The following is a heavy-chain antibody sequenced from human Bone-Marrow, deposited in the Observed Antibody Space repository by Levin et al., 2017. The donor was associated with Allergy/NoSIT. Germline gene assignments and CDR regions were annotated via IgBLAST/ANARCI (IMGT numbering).Heavy chain of an antibody. CDR2: ISSSGSTI. Sequence: GGSLRLSCAASGFTFSSYEMNWVRQAPGKGLEWVSYISSSGSTIYYADSVKGRFTISRDNAKNSLYLQMNSLRAEDTAVYYCARDLLGPSYCGGDCSNWFDPWGQGTLVTVSS. J-gene: IGHJ5*02. D-gene: IGHD2-21*02. CDR3: ARDLLGPSYCGGDCSNWFDP. CDR1: GFTFSSYE. V-gene: IGHV3-48*03.